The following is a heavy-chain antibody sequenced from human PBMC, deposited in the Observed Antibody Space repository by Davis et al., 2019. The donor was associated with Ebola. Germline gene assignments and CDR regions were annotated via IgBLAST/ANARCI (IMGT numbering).Heavy chain of an antibody. D-gene: IGHD4-23*01. J-gene: IGHJ4*02. CDR3: ARGPSTGNSFTY. CDR1: GFTFSSYW. Sequence: GESLKISCAASGFTFSSYWMHWVRQAPGKGLEWVANIKQDGSEKYYVDSLKGRFTISRDNAKNLLSLQMNGLRAEDTAFYYCARGPSTGNSFTYWGQGTLVTVSS. V-gene: IGHV3-7*01. CDR2: IKQDGSEK.